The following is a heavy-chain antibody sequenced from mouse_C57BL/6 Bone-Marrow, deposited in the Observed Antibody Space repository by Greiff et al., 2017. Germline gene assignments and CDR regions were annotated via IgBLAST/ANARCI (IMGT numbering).Heavy chain of an antibody. Sequence: VKLMESGPELVKPGASVKISCKASGYAFSSSWMNWVKQRPGKGLEWIGRIYPGDGDTNYNGKFKGKATLTADKSSSTAYMQLSSLTSEDSAVYFCARGGLYYYGSSYYFDYWGQGTTLTVSS. CDR1: GYAFSSSW. CDR2: IYPGDGDT. D-gene: IGHD1-1*01. V-gene: IGHV1-82*01. CDR3: ARGGLYYYGSSYYFDY. J-gene: IGHJ2*01.